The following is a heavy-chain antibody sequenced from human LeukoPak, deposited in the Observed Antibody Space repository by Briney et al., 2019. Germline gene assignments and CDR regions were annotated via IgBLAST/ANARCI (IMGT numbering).Heavy chain of an antibody. CDR1: GYTFTGYY. Sequence: GASVKVSCKASGYTFTGYYMHWVRQAPGQGLEWMGWINPNSGGTNYAQQFQGRLTMTRDTSISTAYMELSRLRSDDTAVYYCARGQKYTSGYRVTELGSRYSDYWGQGARVTVSP. CDR2: INPNSGGT. CDR3: ARGQKYTSGYRVTELGSRYSDY. J-gene: IGHJ4*02. V-gene: IGHV1-2*02. D-gene: IGHD5-18*01.